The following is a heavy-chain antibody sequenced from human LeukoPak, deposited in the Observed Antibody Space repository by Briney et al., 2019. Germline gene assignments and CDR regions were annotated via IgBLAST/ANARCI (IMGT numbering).Heavy chain of an antibody. CDR1: GFSLNDYY. V-gene: IGHV3-11*01. Sequence: PGGSLRLSCAASGFSLNDYYMSWIRQAPGKGLEWISYISFSGSTIYYADSVRGRFAISRDNAKNSLYLQMNSLRAEDTAIFYCAKDVYNWNFYFDYWGQGTLVTVSS. CDR2: ISFSGSTI. CDR3: AKDVYNWNFYFDY. D-gene: IGHD1-7*01. J-gene: IGHJ4*02.